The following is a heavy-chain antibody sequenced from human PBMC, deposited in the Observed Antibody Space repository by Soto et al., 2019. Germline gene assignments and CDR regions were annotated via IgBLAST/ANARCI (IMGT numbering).Heavy chain of an antibody. D-gene: IGHD5-18*01. V-gene: IGHV4-39*01. CDR2: IYYSGST. CDR3: AIHEFSGGYSDGLFDY. J-gene: IGHJ4*02. Sequence: PSETLSLTCTVSGGSISTSSYYWGWIRQPPEKGLEWIGSIYYSGSTYYNPSLKSRVTISVDTSKNQFSLKLSSVTAADTAVYYCAIHEFSGGYSDGLFDYWGQGTLVSVSS. CDR1: GGSISTSSYY.